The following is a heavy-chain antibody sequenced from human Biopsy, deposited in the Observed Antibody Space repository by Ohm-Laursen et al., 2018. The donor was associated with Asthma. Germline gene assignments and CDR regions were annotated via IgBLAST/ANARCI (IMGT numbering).Heavy chain of an antibody. J-gene: IGHJ4*02. D-gene: IGHD3-22*01. CDR2: MYHSGSP. V-gene: IGHV4-39*01. CDR3: VRHQYSSSWSTFDY. Sequence: SETLSLTCSVSGGSITSSSYYWGWIRQPPGKGMEWIGSMYHSGSPYYHPSPKSRATISVDTSKNQLSLKISSVTAADTAVYFCVRHQYSSSWSTFDYWGQGALVTVSS. CDR1: GGSITSSSYY.